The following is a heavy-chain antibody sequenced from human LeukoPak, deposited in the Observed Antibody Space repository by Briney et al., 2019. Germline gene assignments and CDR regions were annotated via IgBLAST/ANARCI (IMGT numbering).Heavy chain of an antibody. D-gene: IGHD2-2*02. V-gene: IGHV1-69*04. CDR3: ATYCSSTSCYTTSLGNWFDP. Sequence: GASVKVSCKASGGTFSSYAISWVRQAPGQGLEWMGRIIPILGIANYAQKFQGRVTITADKSTSTAYMELSSLRSEDTAVYYCATYCSSTSCYTTSLGNWFDPWGQGTLVTVSS. J-gene: IGHJ5*02. CDR1: GGTFSSYA. CDR2: IIPILGIA.